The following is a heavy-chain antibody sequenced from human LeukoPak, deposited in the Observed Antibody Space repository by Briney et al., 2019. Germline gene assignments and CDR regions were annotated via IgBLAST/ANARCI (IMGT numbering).Heavy chain of an antibody. Sequence: GSLRLSCAASGFTFSSYSMNWVRQAPGKGLEWVSFISSSSSPIYYADSVKGRFTISRDNAKNSVYLQMNSLRDEDTAVYYCARGGLEWLSYWGQGTLVTVSS. V-gene: IGHV3-48*02. D-gene: IGHD6-19*01. CDR2: ISSSSSPI. CDR3: ARGGLEWLSY. CDR1: GFTFSSYS. J-gene: IGHJ4*02.